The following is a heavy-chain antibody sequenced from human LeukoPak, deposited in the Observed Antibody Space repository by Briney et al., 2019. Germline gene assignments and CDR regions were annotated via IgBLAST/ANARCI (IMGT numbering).Heavy chain of an antibody. CDR2: ISSSSTTI. Sequence: GGSLRLSCAASGLTLTTYSMNWVRQAPGKGLEWVSYISSSSTTIFYADSVKGRFTISRDNAKNSLFLQMNSLRDEDTAVYYCAREDRVVSGRAGVGTKAFDIWGQGTMVTVST. J-gene: IGHJ3*02. CDR3: AREDRVVSGRAGVGTKAFDI. V-gene: IGHV3-48*02. D-gene: IGHD6-13*01. CDR1: GLTLTTYS.